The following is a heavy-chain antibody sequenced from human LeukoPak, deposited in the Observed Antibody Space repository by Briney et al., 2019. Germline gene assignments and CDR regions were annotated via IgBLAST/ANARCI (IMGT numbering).Heavy chain of an antibody. CDR2: ISGSGGGT. CDR1: GFIFSSYA. CDR3: ARATLDN. J-gene: IGHJ4*02. V-gene: IGHV3-23*01. Sequence: GGSLRLSCAASGFIFSSYAMSWVRQAPGKGLEWVSGISGSGGGTYYADSVKGRFTISRDNSKSTLYLQMNSLRVEDTAVYYCARATLDNWGQGTLVTVSS.